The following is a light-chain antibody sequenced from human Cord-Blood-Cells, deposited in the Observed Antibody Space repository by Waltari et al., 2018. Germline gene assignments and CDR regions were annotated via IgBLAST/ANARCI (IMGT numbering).Light chain of an antibody. J-gene: IGKJ4*01. CDR2: GAS. V-gene: IGKV3-20*01. CDR1: PSVSSSY. Sequence: EIVLTQSPGTLSLSPGERATLSCRASPSVSSSYLAWYQQKPGQAPRLLLYGASSSATGIPDRLSGSGSGTDFTLTISRLEPEDFAVYYCQQYGSSPLTFGGGTKVEIK. CDR3: QQYGSSPLT.